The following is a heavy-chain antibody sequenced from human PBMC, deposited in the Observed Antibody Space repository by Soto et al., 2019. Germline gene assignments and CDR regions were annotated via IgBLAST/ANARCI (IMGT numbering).Heavy chain of an antibody. CDR3: ARGLGSSGYYGLDV. CDR2: IYSDDST. CDR1: GFTVSSTY. Sequence: PGGSLRLSCAASGFTVSSTYMSWVRQAPGRGLECVSLIYSDDSTYYADSVKGRSTISRDNSKNTLFVQMNSLRAEDTAVYYCARGLGSSGYYGLDVWGQGTTVTSP. V-gene: IGHV3-53*01. D-gene: IGHD6-6*01. J-gene: IGHJ6*02.